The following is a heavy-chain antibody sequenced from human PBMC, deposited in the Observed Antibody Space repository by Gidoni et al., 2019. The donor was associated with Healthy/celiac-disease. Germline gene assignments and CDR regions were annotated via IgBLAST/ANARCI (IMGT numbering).Heavy chain of an antibody. J-gene: IGHJ4*02. Sequence: EVQLLESGGGLVQPGGSLRLSCAASGVTFSSYAMSWVRQAPGKGREWFSAISGSGGSTYYADSVKGRFTISRDNSKNTLYLQRNSLRAEDTAVYYCAKDRGITGTTPYFDYWGQGTLVTVSS. CDR3: AKDRGITGTTPYFDY. V-gene: IGHV3-23*01. D-gene: IGHD1-7*01. CDR2: ISGSGGST. CDR1: GVTFSSYA.